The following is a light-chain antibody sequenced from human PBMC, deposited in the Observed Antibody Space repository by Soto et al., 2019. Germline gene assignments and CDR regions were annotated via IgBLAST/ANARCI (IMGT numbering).Light chain of an antibody. CDR3: HQYDTLPRT. Sequence: EIVLTQSPGTLSLSPGEGATLSCRASQSVSSSYLAWYQQKPGQVPRLLIYGVSTRATGIPDRFSGSGSGTGFVLTNSSPEPEDFAVYYCHQYDTLPRTFGQGTNLEIK. CDR2: GVS. CDR1: QSVSSSY. V-gene: IGKV3-20*01. J-gene: IGKJ2*01.